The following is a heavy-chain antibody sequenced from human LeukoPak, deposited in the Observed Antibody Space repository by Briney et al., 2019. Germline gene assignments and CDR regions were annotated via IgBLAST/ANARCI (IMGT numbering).Heavy chain of an antibody. V-gene: IGHV4-61*01. CDR3: ARGVLWRAFDI. D-gene: IGHD2-2*01. Sequence: SETLSLTCTVSGGSVSSGSYYWSWIRQPPGKGLEWIGYIYYSGSTNYNPSLKSRVTISVDTSKNQFSLKLSSVTAADTAVYHCARGVLWRAFDIWGQGTMVTVSS. J-gene: IGHJ3*02. CDR1: GGSVSSGSYY. CDR2: IYYSGST.